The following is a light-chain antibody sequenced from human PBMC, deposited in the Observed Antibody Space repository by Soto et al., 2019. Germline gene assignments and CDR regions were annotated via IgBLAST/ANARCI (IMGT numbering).Light chain of an antibody. CDR2: WAS. CDR3: QQYYSTTLT. Sequence: DIVMTQSPDSLAVSLGERATINCKSSQSVLYSSNNKNYLAWYQQKPGQPPKLLIYWASTRESGVPDRVSGSGSRTDFTLTISSLQAEDVAVYYCQQYYSTTLTFGQGTKVEIK. J-gene: IGKJ1*01. V-gene: IGKV4-1*01. CDR1: QSVLYSSNNKNY.